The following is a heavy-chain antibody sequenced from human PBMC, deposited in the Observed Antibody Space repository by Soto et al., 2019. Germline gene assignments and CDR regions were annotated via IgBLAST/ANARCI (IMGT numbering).Heavy chain of an antibody. D-gene: IGHD3-9*01. CDR2: ISGSGGST. V-gene: IGHV3-23*01. J-gene: IGHJ6*02. Sequence: LRLSCAASGFTFSNYAMSWVRQAPGKGLEWVSGISGSGGSTYYADSVKGRFTISRDNSKNTLYLQMNSLRAEDTAVYYCAKVSGGDDILTGYYHSYYYGMDVWGQGTTVTVSS. CDR1: GFTFSNYA. CDR3: AKVSGGDDILTGYYHSYYYGMDV.